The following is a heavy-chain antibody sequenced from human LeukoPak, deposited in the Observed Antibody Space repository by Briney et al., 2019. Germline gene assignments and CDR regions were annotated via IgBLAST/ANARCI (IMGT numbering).Heavy chain of an antibody. Sequence: RPSETLSLTCTVSGASIKSYYWTWIRQSPGKGLEWIANIHYAGSTNYNPSLKSRVTISVDTSKNQFSLKLSSVTAADTAVYYCARSTDDILTGYEPWWFDPWGQGTLVTVSS. D-gene: IGHD3-9*01. CDR3: ARSTDDILTGYEPWWFDP. V-gene: IGHV4-59*08. J-gene: IGHJ5*02. CDR1: GASIKSYY. CDR2: IHYAGST.